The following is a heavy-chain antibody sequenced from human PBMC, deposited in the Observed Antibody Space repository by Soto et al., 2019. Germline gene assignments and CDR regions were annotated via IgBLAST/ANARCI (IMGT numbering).Heavy chain of an antibody. V-gene: IGHV3-33*01. CDR1: GFTFSSYG. D-gene: IGHD6-13*01. Sequence: QVQLVESGGGVVQPGRSLRLSCAASGFTFSSYGMHWVRQAPGKGLEWVEAIWYDGSNKYYADSVKGRFTISRDNSKNTLYLQMNSLRAEDTAVYYCARDQGGIAAAGLGLDYWGQGTLVTVSS. J-gene: IGHJ4*02. CDR2: IWYDGSNK. CDR3: ARDQGGIAAAGLGLDY.